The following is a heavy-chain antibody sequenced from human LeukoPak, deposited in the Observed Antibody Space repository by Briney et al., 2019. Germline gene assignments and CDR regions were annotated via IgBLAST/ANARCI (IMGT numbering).Heavy chain of an antibody. CDR2: INHSGST. D-gene: IGHD3-9*01. CDR3: ARGVGNILTGYSLDY. CDR1: GGSFSGYY. J-gene: IGHJ4*02. Sequence: SETLSLTCAVYGGSFSGYYWSWIRQPPGKGLEWIGEINHSGSTNYNPSLKSRVTIPVDTSKNQFSLKLSSVTAADTAVYYCARGVGNILTGYSLDYWGQGTLVTVSS. V-gene: IGHV4-34*01.